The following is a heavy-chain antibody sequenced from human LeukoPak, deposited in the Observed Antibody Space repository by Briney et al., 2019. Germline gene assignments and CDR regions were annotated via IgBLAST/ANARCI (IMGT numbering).Heavy chain of an antibody. CDR3: ARSPTFRGWFDP. D-gene: IGHD2/OR15-2a*01. J-gene: IGHJ5*02. Sequence: GGSLRLSCAASGFTVSSNYMSWVRQAPGKGLEWVSVIYSCGSTYYADSVKGRFTISRDNAKNSLYLQVNSLRAEDTAVYYCARSPTFRGWFDPWGQGTLVTVSS. CDR1: GFTVSSNY. CDR2: IYSCGST. V-gene: IGHV3-66*01.